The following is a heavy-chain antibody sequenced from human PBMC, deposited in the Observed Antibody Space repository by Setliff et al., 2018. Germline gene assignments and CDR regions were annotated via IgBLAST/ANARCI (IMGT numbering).Heavy chain of an antibody. J-gene: IGHJ4*02. D-gene: IGHD6-13*01. CDR2: ISSSGSTI. V-gene: IGHV3-11*01. CDR1: GFTCSDYY. CDR3: AKDGSGSYDYLDV. Sequence: SGGSLRPSCAASGFTCSDYYMSWIRQAPGKGLEWVSYISSSGSTIYYADSVKGLFTISRDNSKNTVYLQMNSLRAEDTAVYYCAKDGSGSYDYLDVWGQGTLVTVSS.